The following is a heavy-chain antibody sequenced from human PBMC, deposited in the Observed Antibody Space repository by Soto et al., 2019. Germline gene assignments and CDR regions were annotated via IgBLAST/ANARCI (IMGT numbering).Heavy chain of an antibody. V-gene: IGHV3-48*03. CDR2: ISSSGSTI. Sequence: LRLSCAASGXTFSSYEMNWVRQAPGKGLEWVSYISSSGSTIYYADSVKGRFTISRDNAKNSLYLQMNSLRAEDTAVYYCARRMDFGDAFDIWGQGTMVTVSS. CDR1: GXTFSSYE. CDR3: ARRMDFGDAFDI. J-gene: IGHJ3*02. D-gene: IGHD2-2*03.